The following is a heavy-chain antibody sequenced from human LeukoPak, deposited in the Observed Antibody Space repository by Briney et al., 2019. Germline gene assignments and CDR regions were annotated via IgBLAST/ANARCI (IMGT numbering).Heavy chain of an antibody. CDR3: ARVRGDHYVRGLDY. CDR1: GVSISSSNSY. Sequence: SETLSLTCTVSGVSISSSNSYWGWIRQPPGKGLEWIGSIYYSGNTYHNASLKSQVSISIDTSKNQFSLRLTSVTAADTAVYYCARVRGDHYVRGLDYWGQGTLVTVSS. D-gene: IGHD2-21*02. J-gene: IGHJ4*02. CDR2: IYYSGNT. V-gene: IGHV4-39*01.